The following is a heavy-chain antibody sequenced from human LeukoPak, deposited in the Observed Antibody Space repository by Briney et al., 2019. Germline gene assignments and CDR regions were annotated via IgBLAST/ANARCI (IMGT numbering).Heavy chain of an antibody. CDR2: ISYDGSNK. V-gene: IGHV3-30-3*01. Sequence: PGGSLRLSCAASGFTFGSYAMHWVRQAPGKGLEWVAVISYDGSNKYYADSVKGRFTISRDNSKNTLYLQMNSLRAEDTAVYYCATRGSSGSSFDYWGQGTLVTVSS. CDR1: GFTFGSYA. CDR3: ATRGSSGSSFDY. J-gene: IGHJ4*02. D-gene: IGHD6-6*01.